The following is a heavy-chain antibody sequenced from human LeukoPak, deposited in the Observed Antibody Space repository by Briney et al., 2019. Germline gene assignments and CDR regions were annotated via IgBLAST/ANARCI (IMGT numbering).Heavy chain of an antibody. V-gene: IGHV3-23*01. D-gene: IGHD5-18*01. CDR3: AREDTAMVLNFDY. J-gene: IGHJ4*02. CDR2: ISGSGGSI. CDR1: GFTFSSYG. Sequence: PGGSLRLSCAASGFTFSSYGMSWVRQAPGKGLEWVSAISGSGGSIYYADSVKGRSTISRDNAKNSLYLQMNSLRAEDTAVYYCAREDTAMVLNFDYWGQGTLVTVSS.